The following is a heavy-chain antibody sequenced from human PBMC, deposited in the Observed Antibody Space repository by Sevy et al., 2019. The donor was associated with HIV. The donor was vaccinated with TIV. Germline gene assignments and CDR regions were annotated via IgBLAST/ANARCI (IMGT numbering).Heavy chain of an antibody. J-gene: IGHJ4*02. D-gene: IGHD3-10*01. CDR1: GDTLRKHA. V-gene: IGHV1-69*13. CDR3: ARAGENLYYSYYDY. Sequence: ASVKVSYKASGDTLRKHAISWVRQAPGKGLEWMGGIIPTFDTANFPRKFQDRVTITADESTSTVYMELSSLRSEDTAVYYCARAGENLYYSYYDYWGQGTLVTVSS. CDR2: IIPTFDTA.